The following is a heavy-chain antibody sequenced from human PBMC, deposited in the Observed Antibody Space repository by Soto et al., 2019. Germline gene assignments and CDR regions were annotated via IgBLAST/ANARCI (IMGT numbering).Heavy chain of an antibody. D-gene: IGHD6-6*01. CDR1: GGSISSGGYY. CDR3: ARDRIEYSTSTYYYYGMDV. Sequence: QVQLQESGPGLVKPSQTLSLTCTVSGGSISSGGYYWSWIRQHPGKGLEWIGYIYYSGSTYYNPSLKSRVTISVDTSQNQFSLTLSSVTAADTAVYYCARDRIEYSTSTYYYYGMDVWGQGTAVTVSS. J-gene: IGHJ6*02. V-gene: IGHV4-31*03. CDR2: IYYSGST.